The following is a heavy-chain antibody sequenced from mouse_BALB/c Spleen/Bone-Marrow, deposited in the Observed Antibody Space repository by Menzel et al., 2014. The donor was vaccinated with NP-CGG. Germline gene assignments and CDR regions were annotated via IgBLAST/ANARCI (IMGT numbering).Heavy chain of an antibody. Sequence: QVQLQQSGAELMKPGASVKISCKATGYTFRSHWIEWVKRRPGHGLEWIGEILSGSGSTYYNEKFKGKATFTANTSSNTAYMQLSSLTSEDSAVYYCARGGNFLWYFDVWGAGTTVTVSS. CDR3: ARGGNFLWYFDV. D-gene: IGHD2-1*01. V-gene: IGHV1-9*01. J-gene: IGHJ1*01. CDR1: GYTFRSHW. CDR2: ILSGSGST.